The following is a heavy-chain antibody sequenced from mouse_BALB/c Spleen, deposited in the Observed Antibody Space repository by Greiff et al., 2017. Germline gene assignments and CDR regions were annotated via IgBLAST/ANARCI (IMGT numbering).Heavy chain of an antibody. J-gene: IGHJ2*01. CDR2: IWAGGST. CDR3: AREGYDGYYVDY. D-gene: IGHD2-3*01. V-gene: IGHV2-9*02. Sequence: VKLVESGPGLVAPSQSLSITCTVSGFSLTSYGVHWVRQPPGKGLEWLGVIWAGGSTNYNSALMSRLSISKDNSKSQVFLKMNSLQTDDTAMYYCAREGYDGYYVDYWGQGTTLTVSA. CDR1: GFSLTSYG.